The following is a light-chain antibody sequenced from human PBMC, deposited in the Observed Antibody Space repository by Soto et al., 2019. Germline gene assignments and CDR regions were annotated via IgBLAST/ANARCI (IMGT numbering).Light chain of an antibody. CDR2: GTS. V-gene: IGKV3-20*01. J-gene: IGKJ5*01. CDR1: QSVPRSY. Sequence: EIVLTQSAGTLSVSPGERATLSCRASQSVPRSYLAWYQQKPGQAPRLLIYGTSSRATGIPDRFSGSGSGTDFTLTISRLEPEDFAVFYCQQYCSSITLGQGTRLEIK. CDR3: QQYCSSIT.